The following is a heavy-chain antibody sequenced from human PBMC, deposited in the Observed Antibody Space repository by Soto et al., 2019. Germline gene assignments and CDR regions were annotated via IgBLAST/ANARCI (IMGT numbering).Heavy chain of an antibody. Sequence: QVQLVESGGAVVQPGRSLRLSCAASGFIFSSYAMHWVRQAPGKGLEWVAVISYDGSNKYYADSVKGRFTISRDNSKNTLYLQMNSLRAEDTAVYYCARTGLLHGMDVWGQGTTVTVSS. D-gene: IGHD2-15*01. V-gene: IGHV3-30-3*01. CDR2: ISYDGSNK. J-gene: IGHJ6*02. CDR3: ARTGLLHGMDV. CDR1: GFIFSSYA.